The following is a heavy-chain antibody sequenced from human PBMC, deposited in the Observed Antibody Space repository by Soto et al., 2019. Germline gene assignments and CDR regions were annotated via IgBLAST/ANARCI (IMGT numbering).Heavy chain of an antibody. CDR3: ARARRTPRGYSYGGPRYYGMDV. V-gene: IGHV1-69*13. CDR2: IIPIFGTA. Sequence: SVKVSCKASGGTFSSYAISWVRQAPGQGLEWMGGIIPIFGTASYAQKFQGRVTITADESTSTAYMELSSLRSEDTAVYYCARARRTPRGYSYGGPRYYGMDVWGKGSTVPVSS. D-gene: IGHD5-18*01. CDR1: GGTFSSYA. J-gene: IGHJ6*04.